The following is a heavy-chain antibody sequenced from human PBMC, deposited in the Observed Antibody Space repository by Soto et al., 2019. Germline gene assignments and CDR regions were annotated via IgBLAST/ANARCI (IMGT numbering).Heavy chain of an antibody. Sequence: PGGSLRLSCAASGFTFSSYAMHWVRQAPGKGLEWVAVISYDGSNKYYADSVKGRFTISRDNSKNTLYLQMNSLRAEDTAVYYCARDRDPVAVAEFDYWGQGPLVTVSS. D-gene: IGHD6-19*01. J-gene: IGHJ4*02. CDR1: GFTFSSYA. V-gene: IGHV3-30-3*01. CDR3: ARDRDPVAVAEFDY. CDR2: ISYDGSNK.